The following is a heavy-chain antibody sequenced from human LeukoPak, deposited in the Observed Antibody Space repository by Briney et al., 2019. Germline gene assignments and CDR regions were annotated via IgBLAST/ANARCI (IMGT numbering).Heavy chain of an antibody. V-gene: IGHV3-23*01. CDR2: ISGSGGST. CDR3: ARDLGYCTNGVCHTRFDY. J-gene: IGHJ4*02. D-gene: IGHD2-8*01. CDR1: GFTFSSYA. Sequence: PGGSLSLSCAASGFTFSSYAMSWVRQAPGKGLEWVSAISGSGGSTYYADSVKGRFTISRDNSKNTLYLQMNSLRAEDTAVYYCARDLGYCTNGVCHTRFDYWGQGTLVAVSS.